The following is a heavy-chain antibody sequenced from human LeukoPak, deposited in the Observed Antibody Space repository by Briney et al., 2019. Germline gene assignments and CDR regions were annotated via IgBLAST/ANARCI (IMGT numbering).Heavy chain of an antibody. Sequence: GASVKVSSKVSGYTLTELSMHWVRQAPGKGLEWMGGFDPEDGETIYAQKFLGRVTMTEDTSTDTAYMELSSLRSEDTAVYYCAKPTHVRGGPWFDPWGQGTLDTVSS. CDR1: GYTLTELS. CDR3: AKPTHVRGGPWFDP. V-gene: IGHV1-24*01. CDR2: FDPEDGET. D-gene: IGHD1-14*01. J-gene: IGHJ5*02.